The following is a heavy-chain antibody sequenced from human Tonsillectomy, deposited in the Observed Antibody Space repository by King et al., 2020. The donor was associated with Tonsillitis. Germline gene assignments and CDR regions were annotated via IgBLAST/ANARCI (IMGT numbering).Heavy chain of an antibody. CDR1: GYSFTSYW. D-gene: IGHD6-13*01. Sequence: VQLVESGAEVKKPGESLRISCKGSGYSFTSYWINWVRQMPGKGLEWMGMIDPTDSYTNYSPSFQGHVTISVDKSISIAHLQWSSLKASDTAMYYCARQVSQQLVFDAQKDGMDVWGQGTTVTVSS. J-gene: IGHJ6*02. CDR2: IDPTDSYT. CDR3: ARQVSQQLVFDAQKDGMDV. V-gene: IGHV5-10-1*01.